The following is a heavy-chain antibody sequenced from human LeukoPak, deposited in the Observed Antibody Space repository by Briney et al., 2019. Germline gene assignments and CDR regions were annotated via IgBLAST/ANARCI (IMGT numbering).Heavy chain of an antibody. CDR3: ADSSRRELFDY. CDR1: GYSISSEYY. J-gene: IGHJ4*02. V-gene: IGHV4-38-2*02. D-gene: IGHD3-10*01. CDR2: NYHGGRT. Sequence: SETLSLTCTVSGYSISSEYYWGWLRQTPGKGLEWIGYNYHGGRTDYNPSLKSRVTISVDKAKNQFSLKLSSVTAADTAVYYCADSSRRELFDYWGQGTLVTVSS.